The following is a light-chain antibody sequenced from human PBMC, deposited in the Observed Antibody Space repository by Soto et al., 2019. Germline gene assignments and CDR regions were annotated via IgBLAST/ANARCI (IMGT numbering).Light chain of an antibody. Sequence: EIVLTQSPATLSLSPGERATLSCRASQSVSSYFAWYQQKPGQAPRLLIYDASNRATGIPARFSGSGSGTDYTHTISSLDPEDFAVYYCQERSNWPSITVGQGTRLEIK. CDR1: QSVSSY. V-gene: IGKV3-11*01. CDR2: DAS. J-gene: IGKJ5*01. CDR3: QERSNWPSIT.